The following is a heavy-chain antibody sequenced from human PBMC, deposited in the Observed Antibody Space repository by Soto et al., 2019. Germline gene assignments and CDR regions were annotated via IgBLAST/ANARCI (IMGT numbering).Heavy chain of an antibody. Sequence: ASVKVSCKASGGTFSSYAISWVRQAPGQGLEWMGGIIPIFGTANYAQKFQGRVTITADESTSTAYMELSSLRSEDTAVYYCAREKNDFWSGYSALGFDYWGQGTLVTVSS. CDR1: GGTFSSYA. V-gene: IGHV1-69*13. CDR2: IIPIFGTA. CDR3: AREKNDFWSGYSALGFDY. D-gene: IGHD3-3*01. J-gene: IGHJ4*02.